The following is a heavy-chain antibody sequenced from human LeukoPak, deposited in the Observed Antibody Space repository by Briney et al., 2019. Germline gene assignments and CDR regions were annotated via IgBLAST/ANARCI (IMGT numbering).Heavy chain of an antibody. Sequence: GGSLRLSCAASGFTFSSFWMHWVRQAPGKGLVWVSRINSDGSSTSYADSVKGRFTISRDNAKNTLYLQMNSLRAEDTAVYYCARDPHIVGAPDYFDYRGQGTLVTVSS. V-gene: IGHV3-74*01. J-gene: IGHJ4*02. CDR1: GFTFSSFW. D-gene: IGHD1-26*01. CDR2: INSDGSST. CDR3: ARDPHIVGAPDYFDY.